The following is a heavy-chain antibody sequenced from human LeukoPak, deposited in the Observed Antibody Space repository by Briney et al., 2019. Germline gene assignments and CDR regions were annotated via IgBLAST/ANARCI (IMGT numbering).Heavy chain of an antibody. V-gene: IGHV4-39*07. CDR2: IYYSGST. D-gene: IGHD5-12*01. CDR3: AREEINGYDDYYYYYMDV. CDR1: GGSISSSSYY. J-gene: IGHJ6*03. Sequence: SETLSLTCTVSGGSISSSSYYWGWIRQPPGKGLEWIGSIYYSGSTYYNPSLKSRVTISVDTSKNQFSLKLSSVTAADTAVYYCAREEINGYDDYYYYYMDVWGKGTTVTVSS.